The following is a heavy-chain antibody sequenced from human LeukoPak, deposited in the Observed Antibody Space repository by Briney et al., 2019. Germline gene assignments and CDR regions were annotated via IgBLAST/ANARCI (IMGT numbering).Heavy chain of an antibody. Sequence: ASVKVSCKASGYTFTGYYMHWVRQAPGQGLEWMGWINPNSGGTNYAQKFQGRVTMTRGTSASTAYMELSSLRSEDMAVYYCARVVKYRSGPLTDLLPYYFDYWGQGTLVTVSS. D-gene: IGHD6-19*01. CDR2: INPNSGGT. CDR1: GYTFTGYY. V-gene: IGHV1-2*02. J-gene: IGHJ4*02. CDR3: ARVVKYRSGPLTDLLPYYFDY.